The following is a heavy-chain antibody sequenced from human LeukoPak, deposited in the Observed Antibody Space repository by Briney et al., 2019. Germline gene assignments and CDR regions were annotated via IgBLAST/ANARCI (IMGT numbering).Heavy chain of an antibody. J-gene: IGHJ4*02. CDR2: ISGDGKDR. V-gene: IGHV3-23*01. CDR3: ARRVGGSGLFDY. CDR1: GSTFSSYG. D-gene: IGHD6-25*01. Sequence: GGTLRLSCAASGSTFSSYGMSWVRQAPGKGLQWVSAISGDGKDRDYPDSVKGRFTISRDNSKNTLYLQMDSLRAEDTAVYYCARRVGGSGLFDYWGQGTLVTVSS.